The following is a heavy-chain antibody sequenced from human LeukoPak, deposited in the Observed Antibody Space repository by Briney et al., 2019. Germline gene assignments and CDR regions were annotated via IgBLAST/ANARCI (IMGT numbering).Heavy chain of an antibody. CDR3: ASRSLIRSGSSCQDNWFDP. CDR1: GGSISSSSYY. Sequence: PSETLSLTCTVSGGSISSSSYYWGWIRQPPGKGLEWIGSIYYSGSTYYNPSLKSRVTISVDTSKNQFSLKLSSVTAADTAVYYCASRSLIRSGSSCQDNWFDPWGQGTLVTVSS. D-gene: IGHD2-15*01. J-gene: IGHJ5*02. V-gene: IGHV4-39*01. CDR2: IYYSGST.